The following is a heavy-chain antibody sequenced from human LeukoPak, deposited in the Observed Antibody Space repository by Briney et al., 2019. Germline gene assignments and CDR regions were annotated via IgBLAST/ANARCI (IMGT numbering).Heavy chain of an antibody. Sequence: GVSVKVSCKASGYTFTGYYMHWVRQAPGQGLEWMGRINPNSGGTNYAQKFQGRVTMTRDTSISTAYMELSRLRSDDTAVYYCARVRPNSGYDGLDYWGQGTLVTVSS. CDR3: ARVRPNSGYDGLDY. D-gene: IGHD5-12*01. CDR2: INPNSGGT. V-gene: IGHV1-2*06. CDR1: GYTFTGYY. J-gene: IGHJ4*02.